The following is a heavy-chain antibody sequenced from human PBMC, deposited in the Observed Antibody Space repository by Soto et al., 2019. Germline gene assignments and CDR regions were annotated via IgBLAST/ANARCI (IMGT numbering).Heavy chain of an antibody. D-gene: IGHD4-4*01. CDR3: AKDHRVWRATVIDY. V-gene: IGHV3-30*18. CDR2: ISYDGSNK. J-gene: IGHJ4*02. CDR1: GFTFSSYG. Sequence: GGSLRLSCAASGFTFSSYGMHWVRQAPGKGLEWVAVISYDGSNKYYADSVKGRFTISRDNSKNTLYLQMNSLRAEDTAVYYCAKDHRVWRATVIDYWGQGTLVTVSS.